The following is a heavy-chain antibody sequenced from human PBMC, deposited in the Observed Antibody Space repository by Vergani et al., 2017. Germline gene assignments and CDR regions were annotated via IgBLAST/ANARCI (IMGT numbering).Heavy chain of an antibody. CDR1: GYSITNYW. D-gene: IGHD2-21*01. V-gene: IGHV5-51*03. J-gene: IGHJ5*02. CDR3: AKTHHYSGLYSTISGYEP. Sequence: EVQLVQSGAEVKKAGESLKISCQGSGYSITNYWIAWVRQRPGKGLEWMGIIYAGDSDVRYSPSFQGQVTMSVDKSLSTAYLPWSSLKASDTATYYCAKTHHYSGLYSTISGYEPWGQGT. CDR2: IYAGDSDV.